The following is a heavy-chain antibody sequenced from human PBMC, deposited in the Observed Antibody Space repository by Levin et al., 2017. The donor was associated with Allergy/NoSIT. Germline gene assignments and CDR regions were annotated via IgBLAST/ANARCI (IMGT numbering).Heavy chain of an antibody. V-gene: IGHV3-74*01. Sequence: GESLKISCAASGFTFSSYWMHWVRQAPGKGLVWVSRINSDGSSTSYADSVKGRFTISRDNAKNTLYLQMNSLRAEDTAVYYCAREYDYGDYFFWFDPWGQGTLVTVSS. CDR1: GFTFSSYW. CDR3: AREYDYGDYFFWFDP. CDR2: INSDGSST. D-gene: IGHD4-17*01. J-gene: IGHJ5*02.